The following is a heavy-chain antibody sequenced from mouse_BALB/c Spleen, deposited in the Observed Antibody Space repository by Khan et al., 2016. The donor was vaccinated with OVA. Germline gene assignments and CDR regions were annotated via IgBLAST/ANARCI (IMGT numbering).Heavy chain of an antibody. Sequence: EVQLQESGPGLVKPSQSLSLTCTVTGYSITSGYGWNWIRQFPGNKLEWMGYISYSGSTNYNPSLKSRIYINRDPSKNQFFLQLNSVTTDDTATYYCARTARRKYWGQGTTLTVSS. CDR1: GYSITSGYG. CDR3: ARTARRKY. D-gene: IGHD1-2*01. J-gene: IGHJ2*01. V-gene: IGHV3-2*02. CDR2: ISYSGST.